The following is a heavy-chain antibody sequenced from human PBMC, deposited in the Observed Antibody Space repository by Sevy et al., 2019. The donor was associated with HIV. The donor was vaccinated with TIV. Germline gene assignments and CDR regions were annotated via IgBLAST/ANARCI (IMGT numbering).Heavy chain of an antibody. Sequence: GGSLRLSCAASGFTFSSYGMHWVRQAPGKGLEWVAVISYDGSNKYYADSVKGRFTISRDNSKNTLYLQMNSLRAEDTAVYYCAKAGYSISWYADYWGQGTLVTVSS. V-gene: IGHV3-30*18. J-gene: IGHJ4*02. CDR3: AKAGYSISWYADY. CDR1: GFTFSSYG. CDR2: ISYDGSNK. D-gene: IGHD6-13*01.